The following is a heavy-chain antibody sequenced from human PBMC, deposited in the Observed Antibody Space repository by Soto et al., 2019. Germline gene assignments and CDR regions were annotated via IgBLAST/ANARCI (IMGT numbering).Heavy chain of an antibody. CDR1: GFTFSSYA. CDR2: ISDSGTGT. J-gene: IGHJ4*02. V-gene: IGHV3-23*01. D-gene: IGHD1-26*01. Sequence: EVQLLESGGGLGQPGGSLKLSCAASGFTFSSYAMTWVRQAPGKGLKWVSVISDSGTGTYYADSVKGRFTISRDNSKNTLYLQMNSLRADDTAVYYCAKANLNGKGANDYWGQGALVTVSS. CDR3: AKANLNGKGANDY.